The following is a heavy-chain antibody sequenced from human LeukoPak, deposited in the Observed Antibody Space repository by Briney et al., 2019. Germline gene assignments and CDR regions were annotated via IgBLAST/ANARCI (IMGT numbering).Heavy chain of an antibody. J-gene: IGHJ4*02. CDR3: ARDAIFGVVNSFDY. Sequence: ASVKVSCKASGYTFTSYGISWVRQAPGQGLEWMGWISAYNGNTNYAQKLQGRVTMTTDTSTSTVYMELSSLRSEDTAVYYCARDAIFGVVNSFDYWGQGTLVTVSS. CDR1: GYTFTSYG. CDR2: ISAYNGNT. V-gene: IGHV1-18*01. D-gene: IGHD3-3*01.